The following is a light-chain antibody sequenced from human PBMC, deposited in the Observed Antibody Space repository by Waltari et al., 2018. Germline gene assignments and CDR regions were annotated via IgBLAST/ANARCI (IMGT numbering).Light chain of an antibody. CDR1: ENVNNY. Sequence: DIQMTQSPSSLSASVGDRVTITCRASENVNNYLNWYQQKPGKAPKLLIYKASTLQSGVPLRFGGSGSGTDYTFTISSLQSEDVATYYCQHGYGTPYSFGQGTKVEIK. CDR2: KAS. V-gene: IGKV1-39*01. J-gene: IGKJ2*03. CDR3: QHGYGTPYS.